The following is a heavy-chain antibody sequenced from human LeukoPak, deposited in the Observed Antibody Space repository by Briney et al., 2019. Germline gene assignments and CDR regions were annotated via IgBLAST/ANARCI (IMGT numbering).Heavy chain of an antibody. CDR3: AKGTVAGRQRAPPKEWFDP. J-gene: IGHJ5*02. CDR1: GFTLSSYW. D-gene: IGHD6-6*01. CDR2: IKQDGSEK. V-gene: IGHV3-7*01. Sequence: PGGSLRLSRAASGFTLSSYWMSWVRQAPGKGLEWVANIKQDGSEKYYVDSVKGRLTISRDNAKNSLYLQMNSLRAEDSAVYYCAKGTVAGRQRAPPKEWFDPWGQGTLVTVSS.